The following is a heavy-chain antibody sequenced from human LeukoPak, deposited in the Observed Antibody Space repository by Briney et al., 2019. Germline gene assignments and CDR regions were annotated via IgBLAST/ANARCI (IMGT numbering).Heavy chain of an antibody. CDR3: ARDVDYGSGSYYNVGNWFDP. CDR1: GGSISSYY. D-gene: IGHD3-10*01. V-gene: IGHV4-59*12. CDR2: IYYSGST. J-gene: IGHJ5*02. Sequence: PSETLSLTCTVSGGSISSYYWSWIRQPPGKGLEWIGYIYYSGSTNYNPSLKSRVTISVDTSKNQFSLKLSSVTAADTAVYYCARDVDYGSGSYYNVGNWFDPWGQGTLVTVSS.